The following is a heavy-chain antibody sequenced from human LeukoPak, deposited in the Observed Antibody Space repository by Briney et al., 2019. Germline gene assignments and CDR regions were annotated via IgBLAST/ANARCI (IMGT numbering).Heavy chain of an antibody. CDR2: IIPIFGTA. CDR3: ASRGSRGYSYGIFDY. J-gene: IGHJ4*02. V-gene: IGHV1-69*06. Sequence: ASVKVSCKASGGTFISYAISWVRQAPGQGLEWMGGIIPIFGTANYAQKFQGRVTITADKSTSTAYMELSSLRSEDTAVYYCASRGSRGYSYGIFDYWGQGTLVTVSS. D-gene: IGHD5-18*01. CDR1: GGTFISYA.